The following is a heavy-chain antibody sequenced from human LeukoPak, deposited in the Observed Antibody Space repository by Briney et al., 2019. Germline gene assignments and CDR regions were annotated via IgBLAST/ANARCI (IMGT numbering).Heavy chain of an antibody. CDR1: GGTFSSYA. Sequence: ASVKVSCKASGGTFSSYAISWVRRAPGQGLEWMGGIIPIFGTANYAQKFQGRVTITADESTSTAYMELSSLRSEDTAVYYCAREESSGWYLAFDIWGQGTMVTVSS. CDR2: IIPIFGTA. J-gene: IGHJ3*02. D-gene: IGHD6-19*01. V-gene: IGHV1-69*13. CDR3: AREESSGWYLAFDI.